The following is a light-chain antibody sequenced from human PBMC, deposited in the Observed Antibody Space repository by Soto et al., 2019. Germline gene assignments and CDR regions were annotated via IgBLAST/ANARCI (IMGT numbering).Light chain of an antibody. J-gene: IGLJ3*02. Sequence: QSVLTQPASVSGSPGQSITISCTGTSSDVGLYNLVSWYQQLPGKAPKLIISEVNERPSGISDRFSGSKSGNTASLTISGLQDEDEADYYCCSYVGSSIVMFGGGTKLNVL. V-gene: IGLV2-23*02. CDR1: SSDVGLYNL. CDR3: CSYVGSSIVM. CDR2: EVN.